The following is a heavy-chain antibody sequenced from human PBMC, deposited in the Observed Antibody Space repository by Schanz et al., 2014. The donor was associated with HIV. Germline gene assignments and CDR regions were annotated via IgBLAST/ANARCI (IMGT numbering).Heavy chain of an antibody. CDR1: GFTFSDYY. Sequence: VQLVESGGGLVKPGGSLRLSCAASGFTFSDYYMSWIRQAPGKGLEWVSGISGNGGSTYHADSVKGRFTISRDNSKNTLYLQMNSLRVEDTAVYYCANEEVPNDYWGQGTLVTVSS. CDR3: ANEEVPNDY. V-gene: IGHV3-23*04. CDR2: ISGNGGST. J-gene: IGHJ4*02.